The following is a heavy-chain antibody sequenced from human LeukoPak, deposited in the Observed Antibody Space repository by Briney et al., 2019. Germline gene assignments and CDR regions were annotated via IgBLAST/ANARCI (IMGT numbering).Heavy chain of an antibody. Sequence: GGSLRLSCAASGFTISSYAMHWVRQAPGKGLEWVAVISFDGSKQYYADSVKGRLTTSRDNSKNTLYLQMNSLRAEDTAVYYCAREWVVPAAGGMDVWGPGTTVTVSS. CDR1: GFTISSYA. CDR3: AREWVVPAAGGMDV. CDR2: ISFDGSKQ. D-gene: IGHD2-2*01. J-gene: IGHJ6*02. V-gene: IGHV3-30-3*01.